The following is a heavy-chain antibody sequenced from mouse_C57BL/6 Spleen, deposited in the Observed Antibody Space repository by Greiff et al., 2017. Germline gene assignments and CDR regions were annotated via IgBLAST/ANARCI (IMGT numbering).Heavy chain of an antibody. J-gene: IGHJ2*01. Sequence: EVKLMESGEGLVKPGGSLKLSCAASGFTFSSSAMSWVRQTPEKRLEWVAYISSGGDYIYYADTVKGRFTISRDNARNTLYLQMSSLKSEDTAMYYCTRDASGGFDYWGQGTTLTVSS. CDR2: ISSGGDYI. CDR1: GFTFSSSA. V-gene: IGHV5-9-1*02. CDR3: TRDASGGFDY. D-gene: IGHD3-2*02.